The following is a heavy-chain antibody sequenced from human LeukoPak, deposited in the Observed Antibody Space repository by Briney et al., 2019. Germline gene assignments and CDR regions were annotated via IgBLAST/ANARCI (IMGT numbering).Heavy chain of an antibody. CDR1: GFTFSSFG. CDR3: ARDRGWSQTYGSGSYGLDY. CDR2: ISSSSSTI. J-gene: IGHJ4*02. V-gene: IGHV3-48*04. D-gene: IGHD3-10*01. Sequence: GGSLRLSCAASGFTFSSFGMNWVRQAPGKGLEWVSYISSSSSTIYYADSVKGRFAISRDNSRNTLYLQMDSLRPDDTAVYYCARDRGWSQTYGSGSYGLDYWGQGTLVTVSS.